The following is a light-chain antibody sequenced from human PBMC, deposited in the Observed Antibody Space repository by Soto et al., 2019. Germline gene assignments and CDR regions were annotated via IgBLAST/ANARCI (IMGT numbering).Light chain of an antibody. Sequence: DIQMTQSPSSLSASVGDSVTISCRASQTISSRLSWYQQEPGKAPKLLIYDASSLESGVPSRFSGSGSGTDFTLTISSLQPEDFATYYCQQTYSTPQTFGQGTKVDI. CDR1: QTISSR. CDR3: QQTYSTPQT. J-gene: IGKJ1*01. V-gene: IGKV1-39*01. CDR2: DAS.